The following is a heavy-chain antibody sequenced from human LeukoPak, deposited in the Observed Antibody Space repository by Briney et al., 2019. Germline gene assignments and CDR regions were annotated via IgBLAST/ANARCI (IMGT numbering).Heavy chain of an antibody. J-gene: IGHJ5*02. Sequence: SETLSLTCTVSGGSISSYFWSWVRQSPGKGLEWIGFMHHSGSANSNPSLKSRVTISMDTSKNQFSLKLSSVTAADTAVYYCARDLRLDPWGQGTLVTVSS. V-gene: IGHV4-59*01. CDR1: GGSISSYF. CDR3: ARDLRLDP. CDR2: MHHSGSA.